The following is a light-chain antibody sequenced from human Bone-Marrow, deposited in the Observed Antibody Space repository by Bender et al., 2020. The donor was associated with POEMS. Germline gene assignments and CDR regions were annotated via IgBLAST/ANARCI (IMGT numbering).Light chain of an antibody. Sequence: QSALTQPASVSGSPGQSITISCTGTSSDVGSYNLVSWYQQHPGKAPKVMIYEVTKRPSGVSNRFSASKSGNTASLTISGLQAEDEADYYCCSYEGLNWVFGGGTKLTIL. CDR3: CSYEGLNWV. V-gene: IGLV2-23*02. CDR2: EVT. J-gene: IGLJ3*02. CDR1: SSDVGSYNL.